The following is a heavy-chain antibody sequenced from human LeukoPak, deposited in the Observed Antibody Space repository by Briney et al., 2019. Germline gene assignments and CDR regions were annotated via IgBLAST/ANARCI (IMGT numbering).Heavy chain of an antibody. J-gene: IGHJ4*02. CDR2: IYPGDSDT. D-gene: IGHD5-24*01. CDR3: ARRERDGYNFFDY. V-gene: IGHV5-51*01. CDR1: GYSFTSYW. Sequence: GESLKISCQGSGYSFTSYWIGWVRQLPGKGLEWMGIIYPGDSDTRYSPSFQGQVTISADKSISTAYLQWSSLKASDTAMYYCARRERDGYNFFDYWGQGTLVTVSS.